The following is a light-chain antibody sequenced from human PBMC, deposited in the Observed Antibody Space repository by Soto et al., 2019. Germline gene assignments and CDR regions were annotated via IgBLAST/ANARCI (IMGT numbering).Light chain of an antibody. CDR3: QQYGGSPET. CDR2: GAS. J-gene: IGKJ1*01. CDR1: QSVSSSF. Sequence: EIVLTQSPGTLSLSPGERATLSCRASQSVSSSFLAWYQQRPGQAPRLLIYGASSRATCIPDRFSGSGSGTDFTLTISRLEPEDFAVYYCQQYGGSPETFGQGTKVEIK. V-gene: IGKV3-20*01.